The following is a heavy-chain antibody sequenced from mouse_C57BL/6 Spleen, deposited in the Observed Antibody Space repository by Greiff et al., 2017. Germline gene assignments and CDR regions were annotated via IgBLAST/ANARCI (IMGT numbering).Heavy chain of an antibody. J-gene: IGHJ2*01. CDR1: GYTFTDYE. D-gene: IGHD1-1*01. Sequence: QVQLQQSGAELVRPGASVTLSCKASGYTFTDYEMHWVKQTPVHGLEWIGAIDPETGGTAYNQKFKGKAILTADKSSSTAYMELRSLTSEDSAVYYCTTRSGSSPDYWGQGTTLTVSS. V-gene: IGHV1-15*01. CDR2: IDPETGGT. CDR3: TTRSGSSPDY.